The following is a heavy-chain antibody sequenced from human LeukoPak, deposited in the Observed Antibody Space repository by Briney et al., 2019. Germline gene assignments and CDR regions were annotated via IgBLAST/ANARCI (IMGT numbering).Heavy chain of an antibody. V-gene: IGHV3-48*03. J-gene: IGHJ3*02. Sequence: GGSLRLSCVVSGFNFGSHEMSWVRQAPGKGLEWVSYIGGSGSPTHYADSVKGRFTVSRDNAKNSLYLQLNNLRAEDTAVYYCAREIIPTPDTFDIWGQWTVVTVSS. CDR1: GFNFGSHE. CDR2: IGGSGSPT. D-gene: IGHD2-15*01. CDR3: AREIIPTPDTFDI.